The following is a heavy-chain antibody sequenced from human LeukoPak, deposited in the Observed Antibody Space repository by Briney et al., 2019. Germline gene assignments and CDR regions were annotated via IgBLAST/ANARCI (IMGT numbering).Heavy chain of an antibody. D-gene: IGHD3-22*01. CDR1: GFTFSSYA. J-gene: IGHJ4*02. CDR2: ISGSGNST. V-gene: IGHV3-23*01. Sequence: GGSLRLSCAVSGFTFSSYAMSWVRQVPGKGLEWVSGISGSGNSTYYADSVKGRFTISRDNSKNTLYLQMNSLRAEDTAVYYCAKKSYCYDSTGYYDYWGQGTLVTVSS. CDR3: AKKSYCYDSTGYYDY.